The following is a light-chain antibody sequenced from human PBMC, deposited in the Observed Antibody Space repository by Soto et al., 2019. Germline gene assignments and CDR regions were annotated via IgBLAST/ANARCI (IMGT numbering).Light chain of an antibody. V-gene: IGKV3-15*01. CDR1: QSVNSN. CDR2: DAS. CDR3: QQYNFWPPLT. Sequence: EIVMTQSPATPSVSPGERATLSCRASQSVNSNLAWYRQKPGQAPRLLISDASTRATGVPARFSGSGSGTGFTLTISSLRSEDSGIYYCQQYNFWPPLTFGGGTKVAIK. J-gene: IGKJ4*01.